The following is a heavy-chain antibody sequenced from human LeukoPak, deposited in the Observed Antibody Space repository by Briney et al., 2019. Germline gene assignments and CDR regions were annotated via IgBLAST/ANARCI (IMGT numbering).Heavy chain of an antibody. J-gene: IGHJ4*02. CDR1: GLTFSHYG. Sequence: GGSLRLSCATSGLTFSHYGMHWVRQAPGKGLEWVAVIWYDGSNECNADSVKGRFTISRDNSKNTLFLQMNTLRAEDTAVYYCAREIWDRGKFYLDSWGQGTLVTVSS. V-gene: IGHV3-33*01. D-gene: IGHD3-16*01. CDR3: AREIWDRGKFYLDS. CDR2: IWYDGSNE.